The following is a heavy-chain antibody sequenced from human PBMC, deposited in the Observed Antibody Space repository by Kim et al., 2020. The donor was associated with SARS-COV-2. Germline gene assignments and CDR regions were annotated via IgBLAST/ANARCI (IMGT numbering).Heavy chain of an antibody. D-gene: IGHD3-10*01. Sequence: SETLSLTCTVSGGSISSSSYYWGWIRQPPGKGLEWIGSIYYSGSTYYNPSLKSRVTISVDTSKNQFSLKLSSVTAADTAVYYCARLGTYYGSGLIREDAFDIWGQGTMVTVSS. J-gene: IGHJ3*02. CDR3: ARLGTYYGSGLIREDAFDI. CDR2: IYYSGST. V-gene: IGHV4-39*01. CDR1: GGSISSSSYY.